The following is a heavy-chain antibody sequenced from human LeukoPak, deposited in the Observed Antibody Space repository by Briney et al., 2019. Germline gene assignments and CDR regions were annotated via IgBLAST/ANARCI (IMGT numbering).Heavy chain of an antibody. CDR2: INPNSGVT. CDR3: ARDHVSAIVVVAATSFDY. J-gene: IGHJ4*02. CDR1: GYTFTDYY. D-gene: IGHD2-15*01. V-gene: IGHV1-2*02. Sequence: ASVKVSCKASGYTFTDYYVHWVRQAPGQGLEWMGWINPNSGVTHYPQKFQGRVTMTRDTSISTAYMELSRLRSDDTAVYYCARDHVSAIVVVAATSFDYWGQGTLVTVSS.